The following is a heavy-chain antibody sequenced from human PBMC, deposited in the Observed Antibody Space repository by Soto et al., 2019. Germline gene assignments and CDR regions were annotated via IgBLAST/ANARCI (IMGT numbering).Heavy chain of an antibody. CDR3: VNPPGYYSDSYAYYSI. CDR1: GFIFGNYW. Sequence: PGGSLRLSCVGSGFIFGNYWMSWVRQAPGKGLEWVATIKGDGTEEKYVDSVRGRFTISRDNARNSMYLQMNSLRAKDTAVYSCVNPPGYYSDSYAYYSIWGQGTLVTVSS. J-gene: IGHJ4*02. D-gene: IGHD3-22*01. CDR2: IKGDGTEE. V-gene: IGHV3-7*03.